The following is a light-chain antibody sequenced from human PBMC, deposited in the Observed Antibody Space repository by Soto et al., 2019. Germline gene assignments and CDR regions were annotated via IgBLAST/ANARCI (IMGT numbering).Light chain of an antibody. Sequence: EIVLTQSPATLALSPGERATLSCRASQSVRSYLAWYQQKPSQAPRLLIYDTSNRATGIPARFSGSGSGTDFSLTINSLEPEDFAVYYCQQRSTWPLSFGGGTRVEI. CDR3: QQRSTWPLS. J-gene: IGKJ4*01. CDR1: QSVRSY. V-gene: IGKV3-11*01. CDR2: DTS.